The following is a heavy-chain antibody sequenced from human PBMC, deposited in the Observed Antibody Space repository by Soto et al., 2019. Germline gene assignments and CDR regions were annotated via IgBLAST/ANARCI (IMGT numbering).Heavy chain of an antibody. CDR2: ISWDGGST. CDR3: AKEGTVGFSADGMDV. CDR1: GFTFDDYT. D-gene: IGHD3-10*01. J-gene: IGHJ6*02. V-gene: IGHV3-43*01. Sequence: GGSLRLSCAASGFTFDDYTMHWVRQAPGKGLEWVSLISWDGGSTYYADSVKGRFTISRDNSKNSLYLQMNSLRTEDTALYYCAKEGTVGFSADGMDVWGQGTTVTVSS.